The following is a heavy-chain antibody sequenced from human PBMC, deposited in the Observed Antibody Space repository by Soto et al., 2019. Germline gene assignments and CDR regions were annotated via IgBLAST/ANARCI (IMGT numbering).Heavy chain of an antibody. CDR2: INHSGST. D-gene: IGHD3-16*01. J-gene: IGHJ4*01. V-gene: IGHV4-34*01. CDR1: GGSFSGYY. Sequence: SETLSLTCAVYGGSFSGYYWTWIRQPPGKGLEWIGEINHSGSTSYNPSLKSRGTISVDPSKNKCSLKLISVTAAYTAVCHCAGCLAMKVVLQSGGPDKSDYDSWGQGTRVTVSA. CDR3: AGCLAMKVVLQSGGPDKSDYDS.